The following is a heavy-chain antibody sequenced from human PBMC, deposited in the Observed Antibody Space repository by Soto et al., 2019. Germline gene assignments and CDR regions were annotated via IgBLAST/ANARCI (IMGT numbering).Heavy chain of an antibody. J-gene: IGHJ4*02. CDR1: GYTFTGYY. CDR2: INPSGGST. Sequence: ASVKVSCKASGYTFTGYYMHWVRQAPGQGLEWMGIINPSGGSTSYAQKFQGRVTMTRDTSTSTVYMELSSLRSEDTAVYYCARDFIVVGWEDYFDYWGQGTLVTVSS. CDR3: ARDFIVVGWEDYFDY. V-gene: IGHV1-46*01. D-gene: IGHD3-16*02.